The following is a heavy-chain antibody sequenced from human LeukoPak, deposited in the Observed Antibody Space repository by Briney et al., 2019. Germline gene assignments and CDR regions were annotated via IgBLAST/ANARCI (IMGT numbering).Heavy chain of an antibody. D-gene: IGHD3-22*01. Sequence: GGSLILSCAASGFTLSNAWMSWVRQAPGKGLEWVGRIKSKTDGGTTDYAAPVEGRFTISRDDSKNTLYLQMNSLKTEDTAVYYCTTLTMIVVHNDYWGQGTLVTVSS. J-gene: IGHJ4*02. CDR2: IKSKTDGGTT. CDR3: TTLTMIVVHNDY. CDR1: GFTLSNAW. V-gene: IGHV3-15*01.